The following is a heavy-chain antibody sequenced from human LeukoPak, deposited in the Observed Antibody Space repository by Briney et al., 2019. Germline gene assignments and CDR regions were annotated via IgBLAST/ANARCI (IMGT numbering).Heavy chain of an antibody. D-gene: IGHD5-24*01. V-gene: IGHV3-23*01. CDR2: ISGSGGST. CDR3: AKDPEMATITSFDY. CDR1: GFTFSSYA. J-gene: IGHJ4*02. Sequence: PGGSLRLSCAASGFTFSSYAMSWVRQAPGKGLEWVSAISGSGGSTYYADSVKGRFTISRDNPKNTLYLQMNSLRAEDTAVYYCAKDPEMATITSFDYWGQGTLVTVSS.